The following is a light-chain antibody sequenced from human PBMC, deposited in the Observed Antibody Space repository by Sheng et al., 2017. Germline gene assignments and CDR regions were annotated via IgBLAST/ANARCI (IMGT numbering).Light chain of an antibody. J-gene: IGKJ4*01. CDR3: QQRSNWLT. CDR1: QSVSSY. V-gene: IGKV3-11*01. Sequence: EIVLTQSPATLSLSPGERATLSCRASQSVSSYLAWYQQKPGQAPRLLMYDASNRATGIPARFSGSGSETEFSLTISRLEPEDFAVYYCQQRSNWLTFGGGTKVEIK. CDR2: DAS.